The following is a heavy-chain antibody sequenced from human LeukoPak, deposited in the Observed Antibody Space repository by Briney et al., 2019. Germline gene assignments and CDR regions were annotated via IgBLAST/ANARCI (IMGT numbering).Heavy chain of an antibody. Sequence: KPGGSLRLSCEASGFSFSTYNMNWVRQAPGKGLEWVSSISSSGTYIYYIDSVKGRFTISRDNAKNSLYLQMNSLRDEDTAVYYCARDSGYSYADDYWGQGTLVTVSS. V-gene: IGHV3-21*01. CDR2: ISSSGTYI. J-gene: IGHJ4*02. CDR1: GFSFSTYN. D-gene: IGHD5-18*01. CDR3: ARDSGYSYADDY.